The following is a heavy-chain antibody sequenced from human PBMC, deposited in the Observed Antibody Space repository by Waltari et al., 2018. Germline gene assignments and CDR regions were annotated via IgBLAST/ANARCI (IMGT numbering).Heavy chain of an antibody. D-gene: IGHD1-26*01. V-gene: IGHV1-69*01. Sequence: VQLVQSGAEVKKPGSSVKVSCNASGGTFSSYALSWVREAHGQGLEWMGGIIPIFGTANYAQKCQGRVTITADESTSTAYMELSSLRSEDTAVYYCARPTVGAMDYYYGMDVWGQGTTVTVSS. CDR2: IIPIFGTA. J-gene: IGHJ6*02. CDR3: ARPTVGAMDYYYGMDV. CDR1: GGTFSSYA.